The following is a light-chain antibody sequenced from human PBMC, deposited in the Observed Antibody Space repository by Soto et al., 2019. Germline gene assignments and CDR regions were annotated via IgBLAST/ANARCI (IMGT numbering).Light chain of an antibody. V-gene: IGKV3-20*01. J-gene: IGKJ5*01. Sequence: EIVLTQSPGTLSLSPGERATLSCRTTQSVSSSYLAWYQQKPGQAPRLLIYGASNRATGIPDRFSGSGSGTDFTLTISRLEPEDFAVYYCQQYGSSAISFGRGTRLEIK. CDR1: QSVSSSY. CDR3: QQYGSSAIS. CDR2: GAS.